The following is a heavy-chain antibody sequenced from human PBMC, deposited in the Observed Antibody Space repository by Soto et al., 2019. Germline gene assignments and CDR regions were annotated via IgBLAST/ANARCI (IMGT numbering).Heavy chain of an antibody. CDR2: IYSSGTT. CDR1: GGSISGHY. V-gene: IGHV4-4*07. J-gene: IGHJ4*02. D-gene: IGHD3-9*01. Sequence: PSETLSLTCSVSGGSISGHYWSWIRLPAGRRLQWVGRIYSSGTTNYNPSLKSRVRMSVDTDRNSFSLRLDSVTAADTAVYYCARNFELAETGTAFDSWGRGVLVTVSS. CDR3: ARNFELAETGTAFDS.